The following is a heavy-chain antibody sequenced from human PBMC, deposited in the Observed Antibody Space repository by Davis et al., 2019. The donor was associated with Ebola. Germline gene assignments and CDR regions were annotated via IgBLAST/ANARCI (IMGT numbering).Heavy chain of an antibody. CDR2: INHSGST. CDR1: GGSFSGYY. J-gene: IGHJ4*02. V-gene: IGHV4-34*01. CDR3: AKDRYSSGPTGFDY. Sequence: PSETLSLTCAVYGGSFSGYYWSWIRQPPGKGLEWIGEINHSGSTNYNPSLKSRVTISVDTSKNQFSLKLSSVTAADTAVYYCAKDRYSSGPTGFDYWGQGTLVTVSS. D-gene: IGHD6-19*01.